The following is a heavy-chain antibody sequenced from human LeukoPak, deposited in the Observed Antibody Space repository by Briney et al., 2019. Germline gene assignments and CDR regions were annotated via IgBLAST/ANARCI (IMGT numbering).Heavy chain of an antibody. CDR2: ISSSTSYI. CDR1: GFILSSYT. CDR3: ARHGPFTSSGSYLLY. J-gene: IGHJ4*02. Sequence: GGSLRLSCAASGFILSSYTMNWVRQAPGKGLEWVSSISSSTSYIYYAESVKGRFTISRDDAKNSLYLQMNSLRAEDTAVYYCARHGPFTSSGSYLLYWGQGTLVTVSS. D-gene: IGHD1-26*01. V-gene: IGHV3-21*01.